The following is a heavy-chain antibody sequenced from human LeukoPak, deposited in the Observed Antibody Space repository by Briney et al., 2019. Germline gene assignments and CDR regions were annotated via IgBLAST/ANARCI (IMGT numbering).Heavy chain of an antibody. CDR3: ARDPSNTSGRYAYFDY. CDR2: IIPIFGTA. Sequence: ASVTVSCKASGGTFSSYAISWVRQAPGQGLEWMGGIIPIFGTANYAQKFQGRVTITADESTSTAYMELSSLISDDTAVYYRARDPSNTSGRYAYFDYWGQGTLVTVSS. V-gene: IGHV1-69*13. CDR1: GGTFSSYA. J-gene: IGHJ4*02. D-gene: IGHD6-19*01.